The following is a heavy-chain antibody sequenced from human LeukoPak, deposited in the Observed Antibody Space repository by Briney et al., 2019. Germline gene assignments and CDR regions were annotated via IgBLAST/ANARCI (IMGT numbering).Heavy chain of an antibody. CDR1: GYTFTGYY. D-gene: IGHD3-16*02. CDR3: ARGGVDDYVWGSYRPRSYGVYY. CDR2: INPNSGGT. Sequence: GASVKVSCKASGYTFTGYYMHWVRQAPGQGLEWMGWINPNSGGTNYAQKFQGRVTMTRDTSISTAYMELSRLRSDDTAVYYCARGGVDDYVWGSYRPRSYGVYYWGQGTLVTVSS. V-gene: IGHV1-2*02. J-gene: IGHJ4*02.